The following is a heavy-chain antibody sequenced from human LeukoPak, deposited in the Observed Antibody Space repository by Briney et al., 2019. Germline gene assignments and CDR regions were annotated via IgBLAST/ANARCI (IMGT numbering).Heavy chain of an antibody. Sequence: GASVKVSCKASGYTFTSYGISWVRQAPGQGLEWMGWMSAYNGNTNYAQKLQGRVTMTTDTSTSTAYMELRSLRSDDTAVYYCARSRGNYYDSSGYSLGAFDIWGQGTMVTVSS. D-gene: IGHD3-22*01. CDR3: ARSRGNYYDSSGYSLGAFDI. J-gene: IGHJ3*02. CDR1: GYTFTSYG. V-gene: IGHV1-18*01. CDR2: MSAYNGNT.